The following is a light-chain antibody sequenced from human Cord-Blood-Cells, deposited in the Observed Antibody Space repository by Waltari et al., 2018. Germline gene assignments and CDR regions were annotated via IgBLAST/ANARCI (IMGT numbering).Light chain of an antibody. CDR3: MQALQTPT. Sequence: DIVMTQSPLSLPVPPGEPASTSCRSSQSRLHSTGYNYLDWYLQKPGESPQLLIYLGSNRASGVPDRFSGSGSGTDFTLKISRVEAEDVGVYYCMQALQTPTFGQGTKVEIK. V-gene: IGKV2-28*01. J-gene: IGKJ1*01. CDR1: QSRLHSTGYNY. CDR2: LGS.